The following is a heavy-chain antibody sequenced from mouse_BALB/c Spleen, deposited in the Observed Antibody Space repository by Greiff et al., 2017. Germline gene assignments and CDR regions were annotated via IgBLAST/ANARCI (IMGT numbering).Heavy chain of an antibody. Sequence: QVQLQQSGAELVRPGVSVKISCKGSGYTFTDYAMHWVKQSHAKSLEWIGVISTYYGDASYNQKFKGKATMTVDQSSSTAYMERARLTSEDSAIYYCAYYDYDWGDYYAMDYWGQGTSVTVSS. CDR3: AYYDYDWGDYYAMDY. J-gene: IGHJ4*01. CDR1: GYTFTDYA. CDR2: ISTYYGDA. D-gene: IGHD2-4*01. V-gene: IGHV1S137*01.